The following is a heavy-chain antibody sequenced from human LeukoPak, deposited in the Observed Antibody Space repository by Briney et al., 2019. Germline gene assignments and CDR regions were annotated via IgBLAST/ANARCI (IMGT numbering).Heavy chain of an antibody. CDR3: ARDGYTSDPSAI. CDR1: GFTCSSYS. V-gene: IGHV3-21*01. D-gene: IGHD5-24*01. J-gene: IGHJ3*02. Sequence: GGSLRLSCAASGFTCSSYSMNWVRQAPGKGLEGVSSISGSSSYIYYADSGRGRFTISRDNAQNSLYLQMNSLSAQDTAVYYCARDGYTSDPSAIWGQGTMVTASS. CDR2: ISGSSSYI.